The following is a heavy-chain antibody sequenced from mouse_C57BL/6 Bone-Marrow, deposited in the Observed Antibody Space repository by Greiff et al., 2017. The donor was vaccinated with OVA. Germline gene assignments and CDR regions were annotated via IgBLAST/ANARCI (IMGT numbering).Heavy chain of an antibody. Sequence: EVHLVESGGGLVQPGGSLSLSCAASGFTFTDYYMSWVRQPPGKALEWLGFIRNKANGYTTEYSASVKGRFTISRDNSQSKLYLQMNALRAEDSATYYCARDGGYCSWFAYWGQGTLVTVSA. CDR1: GFTFTDYY. V-gene: IGHV7-3*01. J-gene: IGHJ3*01. CDR2: IRNKANGYTT. D-gene: IGHD2-3*01. CDR3: ARDGGYCSWFAY.